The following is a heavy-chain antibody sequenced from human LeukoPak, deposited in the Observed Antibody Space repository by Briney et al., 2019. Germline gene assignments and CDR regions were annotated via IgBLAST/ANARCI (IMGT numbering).Heavy chain of an antibody. Sequence: PSETLSLTCTVSGGSISSSSYYWGWIRQPPGKGLEWIGSIYYSGSTYYNPSLKSRVTISVDTSKNQFSLKLSSVTAADTAVYYCARGGRLTADYWGQGTLVTVSS. D-gene: IGHD3-16*01. J-gene: IGHJ4*02. CDR2: IYYSGST. CDR1: GGSISSSSYY. CDR3: ARGGRLTADY. V-gene: IGHV4-39*07.